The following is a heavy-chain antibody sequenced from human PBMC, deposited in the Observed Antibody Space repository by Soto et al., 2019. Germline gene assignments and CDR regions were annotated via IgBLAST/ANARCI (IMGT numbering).Heavy chain of an antibody. CDR3: ANRGYDILTGQLTYYFRMDV. D-gene: IGHD3-9*01. V-gene: IGHV1-69*06. CDR2: IIPIFGTA. Sequence: ASVKVSCKASGGTFSSYAISWVRQAPGQGLEWMGGIIPIFGTANYAQKFQGRVTITADKSTSTAYMELSSLRSEDTAVYYCANRGYDILTGQLTYYFRMDVWGQGTTVTVSS. J-gene: IGHJ6*02. CDR1: GGTFSSYA.